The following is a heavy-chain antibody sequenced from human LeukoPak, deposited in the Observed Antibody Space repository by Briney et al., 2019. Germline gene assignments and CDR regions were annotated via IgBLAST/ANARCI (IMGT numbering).Heavy chain of an antibody. J-gene: IGHJ4*02. V-gene: IGHV1-18*01. CDR3: ARDVHSHYDFWSGSYDY. Sequence: ASVKVSCKASGYTFTSYGISWVRQAPGQGLEWMGWISAYNGNTNYAQKLQGRVTMTTDTSTSTAYMELRSLRSDDTAVYYCARDVHSHYDFWSGSYDYWGQGTLVTVSS. CDR1: GYTFTSYG. D-gene: IGHD3-3*01. CDR2: ISAYNGNT.